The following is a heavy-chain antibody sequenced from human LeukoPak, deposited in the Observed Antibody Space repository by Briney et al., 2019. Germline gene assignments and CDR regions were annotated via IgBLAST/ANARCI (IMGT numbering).Heavy chain of an antibody. J-gene: IGHJ6*02. V-gene: IGHV3-11*01. CDR3: ASTTRGGSQAYHYYYYGMDV. Sequence: PGRSLRLSRAASAFTFSDYFMSWIRHAPGKGLEWISYISSSGTTIYYADSVKGRFTISGDNANNSLFLQMNSLRVEDTAVYYCASTTRGGSQAYHYYYYGMDVWGQGTTVTVSS. D-gene: IGHD2-21*01. CDR2: ISSSGTTI. CDR1: AFTFSDYF.